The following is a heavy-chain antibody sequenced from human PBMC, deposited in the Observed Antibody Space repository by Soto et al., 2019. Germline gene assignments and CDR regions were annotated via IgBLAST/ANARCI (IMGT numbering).Heavy chain of an antibody. CDR2: ISGSGGST. Sequence: EVQLLESGGGLVQPGGSLRLSCAASGFTFSIYAMSWVRQAPGKGLEWVSAISGSGGSTYYADSVKGRFTISRDNSKNALYRQMNCRGAGDTAVYYCAKAEVGAVSYYGGGMDVWGQGTTVTVSS. D-gene: IGHD1-26*01. CDR3: AKAEVGAVSYYGGGMDV. CDR1: GFTFSIYA. V-gene: IGHV3-23*01. J-gene: IGHJ6*02.